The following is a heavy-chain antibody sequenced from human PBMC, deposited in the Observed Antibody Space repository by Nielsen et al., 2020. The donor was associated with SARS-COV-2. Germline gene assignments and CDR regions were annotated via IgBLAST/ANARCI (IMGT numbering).Heavy chain of an antibody. V-gene: IGHV3-33*05. Sequence: WIRQPPGKGLEWVAVISYDGSNKYYADSVKGRFTISRDNSKNTLYLQMNSLRAEDTAVYYCARSGFGYSSDYFDYWGQGTLVTVSS. CDR2: ISYDGSNK. J-gene: IGHJ4*02. D-gene: IGHD6-25*01. CDR3: ARSGFGYSSDYFDY.